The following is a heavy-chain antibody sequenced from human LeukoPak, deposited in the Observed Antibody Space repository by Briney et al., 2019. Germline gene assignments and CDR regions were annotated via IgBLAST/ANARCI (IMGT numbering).Heavy chain of an antibody. CDR2: ISSSGSYI. Sequence: GGSLRLSCAASGFTFSTYNMNWVRQAPGKGLEWVSSISSSGSYIYYADSVKGRFAISRDNAKNSLYLQMNSLRAEDTAVYYCAKDLPMWELRRKYFDYWGQGTLVTVSS. V-gene: IGHV3-21*01. J-gene: IGHJ4*02. CDR3: AKDLPMWELRRKYFDY. D-gene: IGHD1-26*01. CDR1: GFTFSTYN.